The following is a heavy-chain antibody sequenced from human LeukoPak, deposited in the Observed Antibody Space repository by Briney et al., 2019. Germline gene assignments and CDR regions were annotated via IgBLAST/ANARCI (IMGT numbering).Heavy chain of an antibody. CDR2: IKTDGSQI. D-gene: IGHD7-27*01. CDR1: GFTFSSYW. J-gene: IGHJ4*02. V-gene: IGHV3-7*01. Sequence: PGGSLRLPCVASGFTFSSYWMTWVRQAPGKGLEWVANIKTDGSQIYYVDSVKGRFSISRDNAKNSLYLQMNSLRAEDTAVYHCARDLNWETYWGQGTLVSVSS. CDR3: ARDLNWETY.